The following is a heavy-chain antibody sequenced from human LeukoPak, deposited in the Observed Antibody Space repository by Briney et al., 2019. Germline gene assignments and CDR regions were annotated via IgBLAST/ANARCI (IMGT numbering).Heavy chain of an antibody. CDR3: AKARGGSYPVNADWFDP. J-gene: IGHJ5*02. D-gene: IGHD1-26*01. CDR1: GFTFDDYA. V-gene: IGHV3-9*01. CDR2: ISWNSGSI. Sequence: GGSLRLSCAASGFTFDDYAMHWVRQAPGKGLEWVSGISWNSGSIVYADSVKGRFTISRDNAKNSLYLQMNSLRAEDTALYYCAKARGGSYPVNADWFDPWGQGTLVTVSS.